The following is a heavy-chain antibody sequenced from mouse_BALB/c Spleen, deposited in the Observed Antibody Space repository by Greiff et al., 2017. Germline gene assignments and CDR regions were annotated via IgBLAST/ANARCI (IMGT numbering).Heavy chain of an antibody. CDR1: GFTFSNYW. D-gene: IGHD5-5*01. CDR3: TRNYLYAMDY. CDR2: IRLKSNNYAT. J-gene: IGHJ4*01. Sequence: EVKLEESGGGLVQPGGSMKLSCVASGFTFSNYWMNWVRQSPEKGLEWVAEIRLKSNNYATHYAESVKGRFTISRDDSKSSVYLQMNNLRAEDTGIYYCTRNYLYAMDYWGQGTSVTVSS. V-gene: IGHV6-6*02.